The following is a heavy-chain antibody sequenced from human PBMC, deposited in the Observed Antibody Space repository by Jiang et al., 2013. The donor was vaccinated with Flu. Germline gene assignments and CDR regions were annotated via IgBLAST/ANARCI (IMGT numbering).Heavy chain of an antibody. J-gene: IGHJ6*02. V-gene: IGHV4-59*01. CDR2: IYYTGTT. Sequence: WIGYIYYTGTTNYNPSLKSRVTISGNVSKNQFSLHLTSVTAADTAVYYCARDRSNIPAVMDVWGQGTTVTVSS. D-gene: IGHD2-21*01. CDR3: ARDRSNIPAVMDV.